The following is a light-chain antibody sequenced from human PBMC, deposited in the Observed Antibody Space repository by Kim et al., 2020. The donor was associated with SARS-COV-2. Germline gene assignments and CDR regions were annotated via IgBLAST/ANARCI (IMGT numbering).Light chain of an antibody. Sequence: AIQMTQSPSSLSASVGDRVTITCRASQGIRDDLGWYQQKPGKAPKLLIYAASNLQSGVPSRFSGSGSGTDFTLTISSLQPEDFATYYCLQDYNLWTFGQGTKVDIK. V-gene: IGKV1-6*01. J-gene: IGKJ1*01. CDR1: QGIRDD. CDR2: AAS. CDR3: LQDYNLWT.